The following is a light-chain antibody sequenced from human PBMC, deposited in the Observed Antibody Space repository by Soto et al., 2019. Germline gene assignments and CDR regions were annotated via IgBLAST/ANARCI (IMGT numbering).Light chain of an antibody. CDR2: KST. CDR1: QNINRW. V-gene: IGKV1-5*03. CDR3: RQYNSYTWT. Sequence: DIQMTQSPSTLSASVGDRVTITCRASQNINRWLAWYQQKPGKAPKLLIYKSTSLDNGVPSRFNGSVSGTEFTLTISSLRPEKFGIYYCRQYNSYTWTFGQGTKVEIK. J-gene: IGKJ1*01.